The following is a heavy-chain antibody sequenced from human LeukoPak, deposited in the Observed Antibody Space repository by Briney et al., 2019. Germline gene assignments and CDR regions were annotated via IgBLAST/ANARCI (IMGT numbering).Heavy chain of an antibody. CDR2: INHSGST. CDR3: ARDRGTRDGYNYLDY. V-gene: IGHV4-34*01. D-gene: IGHD5-24*01. CDR1: GGSFSGYY. Sequence: SETLSLTCAVYGGSFSGYYWSWIRQPPGKGLEWIGEINHSGSTNYNPSLKSRVTISVDTSKNQFSLKLSSVTAADTAVYYCARDRGTRDGYNYLDYWGQGTLVTVSS. J-gene: IGHJ4*02.